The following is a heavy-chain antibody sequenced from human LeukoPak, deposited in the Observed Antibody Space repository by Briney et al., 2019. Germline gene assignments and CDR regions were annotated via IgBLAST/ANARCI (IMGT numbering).Heavy chain of an antibody. D-gene: IGHD3-22*01. CDR1: GGSFSGYY. CDR2: IYYSGST. V-gene: IGHV4-59*08. J-gene: IGHJ4*02. Sequence: SETLSLTCAVYGGSFSGYYWSWIRQPPGKGLEWIGYIYYSGSTNYNPSLKSRVTISVDTSKNQFSLKLSSVTAADTAVYYCARHGYYDSSGYYPLDYWGQGTLVTVSS. CDR3: ARHGYYDSSGYYPLDY.